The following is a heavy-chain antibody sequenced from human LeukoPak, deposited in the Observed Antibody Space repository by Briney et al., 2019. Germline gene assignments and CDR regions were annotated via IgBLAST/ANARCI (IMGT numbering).Heavy chain of an antibody. D-gene: IGHD3-22*01. J-gene: IGHJ3*02. CDR1: GGSFSGYY. CDR2: INHSGST. V-gene: IGHV4-34*01. CDR3: ATGDYYYDSSPGAFDI. Sequence: PSETLSLTCAVYGGSFSGYYWSWIRQPPGKGLEWIGEINHSGSTNYNPSLKSQVTISVDTSKNQFSLKLSSVTAADTAVYYCATGDYYYDSSPGAFDIWGQGTMVTVSS.